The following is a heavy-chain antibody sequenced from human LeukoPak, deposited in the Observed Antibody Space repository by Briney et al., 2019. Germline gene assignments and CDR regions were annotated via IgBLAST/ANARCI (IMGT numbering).Heavy chain of an antibody. CDR1: GFTFGDYA. CDR2: IRSKAYGGTT. CDR3: TRDGPDFDY. Sequence: GRSLRLSCTASGFTFGDYAMSWVRQAPGKGLEWVGFIRSKAYGGTTEHAASVKGRFTISRDDSKSIAYLQMNSLKTEDTAVYYCTRDGPDFDYRGQGTLVTVSS. V-gene: IGHV3-49*04. J-gene: IGHJ4*02.